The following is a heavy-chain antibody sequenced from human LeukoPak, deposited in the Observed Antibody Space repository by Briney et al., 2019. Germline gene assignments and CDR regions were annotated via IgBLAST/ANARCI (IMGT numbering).Heavy chain of an antibody. J-gene: IGHJ3*02. D-gene: IGHD1-7*01. CDR3: ARGRPGITGTTTAFDI. V-gene: IGHV3-21*01. Sequence: TGGSLRLSCAASGFTFSSYSMNWVRQAPGKGLEWVSSISSSSSYIYYADSVKGRFTISRDNAKNSLYLQMNSLRAEDTAVYYCARGRPGITGTTTAFDIWGQGTMVTVSS. CDR2: ISSSSSYI. CDR1: GFTFSSYS.